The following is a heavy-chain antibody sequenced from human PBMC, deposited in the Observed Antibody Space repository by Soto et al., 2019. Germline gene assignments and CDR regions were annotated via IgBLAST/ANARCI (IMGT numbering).Heavy chain of an antibody. D-gene: IGHD5-12*01. CDR1: GFTDSSSY. CDR2: IYSGGST. V-gene: IGHV3-53*01. Sequence: HPGGSMRLSCAASGFTDSSSYINWVRRAPGKGLEWVSVIYSGGSTYYADSVKGRFTISRDNSKNTLFLQMNSLRAEDTAVYYCAKITVRQWLSSRYFDYWGQGSPVTVSS. J-gene: IGHJ4*02. CDR3: AKITVRQWLSSRYFDY.